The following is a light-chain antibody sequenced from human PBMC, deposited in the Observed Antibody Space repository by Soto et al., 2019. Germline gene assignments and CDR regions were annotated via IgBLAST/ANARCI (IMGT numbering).Light chain of an antibody. V-gene: IGLV2-23*01. CDR2: EGN. J-gene: IGLJ3*02. Sequence: QSVLTRPASVSASAGQSIASACTGTSSDVGRYNLVSWFQQHPGKAPKLMIYEGNKRPSGVSNRFSGSKSGNTASLTISGLQAEDEADYYCCSYAGSSNLVFGGGTKVTVL. CDR3: CSYAGSSNLV. CDR1: SSDVGRYNL.